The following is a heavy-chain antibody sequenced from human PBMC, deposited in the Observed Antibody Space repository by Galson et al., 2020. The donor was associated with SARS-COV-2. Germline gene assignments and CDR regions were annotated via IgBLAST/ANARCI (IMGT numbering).Heavy chain of an antibody. CDR2: IYTSGST. V-gene: IGHV4-61*02. CDR3: AREQSYGSGGIDY. Sequence: SETLSLTCTVSGGSISSGSYYWSWIRQPAGKGLEWIGRIYTSGSTNYNPSLKSRVTISVDTSKNQFSLKLSSVTAADTAVYYCAREQSYGSGGIDYWGQGTLVTVSS. D-gene: IGHD3-10*01. J-gene: IGHJ4*02. CDR1: GGSISSGSYY.